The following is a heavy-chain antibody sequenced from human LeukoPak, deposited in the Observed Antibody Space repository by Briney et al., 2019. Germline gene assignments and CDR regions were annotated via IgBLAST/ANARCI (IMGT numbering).Heavy chain of an antibody. J-gene: IGHJ4*02. V-gene: IGHV4-34*01. CDR2: INHSGST. Sequence: SETLSLTCAVYGGSFSGYYWSWIRQPPGKGLEWIGEINHSGSTNYNPSLKSRVTISVDTSKNQFSLKLSSVTAADTAVYYCARGRGVVVPAPTHHNDYWGQGTLATVSS. CDR1: GGSFSGYY. D-gene: IGHD2-2*01. CDR3: ARGRGVVVPAPTHHNDY.